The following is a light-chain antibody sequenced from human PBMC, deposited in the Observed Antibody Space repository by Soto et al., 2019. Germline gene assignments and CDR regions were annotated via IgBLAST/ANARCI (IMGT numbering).Light chain of an antibody. V-gene: IGKV3-20*01. J-gene: IGKJ1*01. CDR3: QQYGSSPPT. CDR2: GAA. CDR1: QSISRY. Sequence: IVLTQSPGTLSLSPGERTTLSCRASQSISRYLAWYQQKPRQRPRRLIYGAASSATGSPHRCSGSGSGTDFTLTINRLQPEDFALDYCQQYGSSPPTFGQGTKVDIK.